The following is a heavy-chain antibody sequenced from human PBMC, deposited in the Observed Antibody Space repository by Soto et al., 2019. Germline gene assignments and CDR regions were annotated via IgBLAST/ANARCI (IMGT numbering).Heavy chain of an antibody. Sequence: SETLSLTCTVSGGSISSSSYYWGWIRQPPGKGLEWIGSIYYSGSTYYNPSLKSRVTISVDTSKNQFSLKLSSVTAADTAVYYCARRSEALRFLEWLPSPFDYWGQGTLVTVSS. CDR2: IYYSGST. D-gene: IGHD3-3*01. CDR1: GGSISSSSYY. J-gene: IGHJ4*02. V-gene: IGHV4-39*01. CDR3: ARRSEALRFLEWLPSPFDY.